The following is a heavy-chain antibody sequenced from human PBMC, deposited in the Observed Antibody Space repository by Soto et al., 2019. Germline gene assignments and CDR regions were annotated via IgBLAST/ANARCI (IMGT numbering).Heavy chain of an antibody. CDR3: ARARVAAPNWFDP. D-gene: IGHD6-19*01. CDR1: GGSIISSGYY. Sequence: SETLSLTCTVSGGSIISSGYYWSWIRQHPGKGLEWIANVYYSGSTYYNPSLRSRVTISVDTSKKQFSLKLSSVTAADTAMYYCARARVAAPNWFDPWGQGTLVTVSS. CDR2: VYYSGST. J-gene: IGHJ5*02. V-gene: IGHV4-31*03.